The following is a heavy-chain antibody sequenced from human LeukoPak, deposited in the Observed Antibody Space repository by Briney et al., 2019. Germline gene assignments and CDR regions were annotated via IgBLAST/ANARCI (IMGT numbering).Heavy chain of an antibody. J-gene: IGHJ3*02. CDR2: ISGSGVST. Sequence: QTGGSLRLSCAASGFTFSSYAMSWVRQAPGKGLEWVSAISGSGVSTYYADSVKGRFTISRDNSKNTLCLQMNSLRAEDTAVYFCAKYPRDVGVALLAFDIWGQGTMVTVSS. D-gene: IGHD3-3*01. CDR3: AKYPRDVGVALLAFDI. CDR1: GFTFSSYA. V-gene: IGHV3-23*01.